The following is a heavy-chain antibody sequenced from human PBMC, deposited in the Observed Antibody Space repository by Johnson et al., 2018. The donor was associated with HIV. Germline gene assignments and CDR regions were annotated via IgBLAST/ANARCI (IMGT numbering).Heavy chain of an antibody. V-gene: IGHV3-30-3*01. CDR3: ESCAYRSPVGAFDI. CDR1: GFTFSRYA. J-gene: IGHJ3*02. D-gene: IGHD6-13*01. CDR2: ISYDGSNK. Sequence: QEQLVESGGGVVQPGRSLRLSCAASGFTFSRYAMHWVRQAPGKGLEWVAVISYDGSNKYYADSVKGRFTISRDNSKNTLYLHMNRLRAEAAAVYYWESCAYRSPVGAFDIWGQGTMVTVSS.